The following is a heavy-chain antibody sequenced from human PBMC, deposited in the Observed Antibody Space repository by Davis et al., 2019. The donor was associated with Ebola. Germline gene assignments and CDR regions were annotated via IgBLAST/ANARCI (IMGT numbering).Heavy chain of an antibody. J-gene: IGHJ4*02. Sequence: GESLKIPCAASGFTFSSYAMNWVRQAPGKGLEWVSAISGSGGSTYYADSVKGRFTISRDNSKNTLYLQMNSLRAEDTAVYYCAKDRGYSSSSFDYWGQGTLVTVSS. CDR1: GFTFSSYA. D-gene: IGHD6-6*01. V-gene: IGHV3-23*01. CDR2: ISGSGGST. CDR3: AKDRGYSSSSFDY.